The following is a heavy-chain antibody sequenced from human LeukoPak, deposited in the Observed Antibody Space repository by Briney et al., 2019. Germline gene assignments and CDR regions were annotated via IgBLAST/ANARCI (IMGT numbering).Heavy chain of an antibody. J-gene: IGHJ4*02. Sequence: GSLRLSCAASGFTFSSYAMSWVRQPPGKGLEWIGTIYYSGSTYCNPSLKSRVTISVDTSKNQFSLKLTSVTAADTAVYYCATATSYGGIDYWGQGTLVTVSS. CDR1: GFTFSSYA. D-gene: IGHD4/OR15-4a*01. V-gene: IGHV4-59*04. CDR2: IYYSGST. CDR3: ATATSYGGIDY.